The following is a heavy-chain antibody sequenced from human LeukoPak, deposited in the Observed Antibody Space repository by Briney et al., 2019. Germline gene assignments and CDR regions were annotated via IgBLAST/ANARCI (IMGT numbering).Heavy chain of an antibody. V-gene: IGHV4-31*03. Sequence: PSETLSLTCTVSGGSISSGGYYWSWIRQHPGKGLEWIGYIYYSGSTYYNPSLKSRVTISVDTSKNQFSLKLSSVTAADTAVYYCAREGRYDFWSGENWFDPWGQGTLVTVSS. D-gene: IGHD3-3*01. CDR2: IYYSGST. CDR3: AREGRYDFWSGENWFDP. CDR1: GGSISSGGYY. J-gene: IGHJ5*02.